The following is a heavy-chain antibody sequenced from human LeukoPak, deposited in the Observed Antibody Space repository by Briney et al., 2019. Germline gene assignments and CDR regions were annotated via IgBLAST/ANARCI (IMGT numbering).Heavy chain of an antibody. Sequence: GESLKISCKGSGYSFTSYWIGWVRQMPGKGLEWMGIVYPGDSDTRYSPSFQGQVTISADKSISTAYLQWSSLKASDTAMYYCAREGHYYDSSGYPDYWGQGTLVTVSS. CDR3: AREGHYYDSSGYPDY. J-gene: IGHJ4*02. D-gene: IGHD3-22*01. CDR2: VYPGDSDT. V-gene: IGHV5-51*01. CDR1: GYSFTSYW.